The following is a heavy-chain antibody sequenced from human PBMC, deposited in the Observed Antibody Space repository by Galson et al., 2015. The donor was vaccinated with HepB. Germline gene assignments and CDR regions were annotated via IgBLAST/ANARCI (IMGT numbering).Heavy chain of an antibody. J-gene: IGHJ4*02. Sequence: SLRLSCAASGFTFNSYGMHWVRQAPGKGLEWVAVISYDGSNKYYADSVKGRFTISRDNSKNTLYLQMNSLRAEDTAVYYCAKDWEDFWSGYSYYFDYWGQGTLVTVSS. V-gene: IGHV3-30*18. CDR3: AKDWEDFWSGYSYYFDY. D-gene: IGHD3-3*01. CDR2: ISYDGSNK. CDR1: GFTFNSYG.